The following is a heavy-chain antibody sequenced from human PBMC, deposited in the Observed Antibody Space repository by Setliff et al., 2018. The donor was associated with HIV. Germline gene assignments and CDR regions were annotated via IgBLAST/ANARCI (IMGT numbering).Heavy chain of an antibody. CDR1: GGSIWNYY. CDR2: IYYSGST. CDR3: AGGEVRSRYVSSRAPFYHYYYYMDV. D-gene: IGHD6-13*01. Sequence: SETLSLTCTASGGSIWNYYWSWIRQPPGKGLEWIGTIYYSGSTYYTPSRKSRVTISTDTSNNQFSLKVHSVTAADTAVYYCAGGEVRSRYVSSRAPFYHYYYYMDVWGKGTTVTVSS. J-gene: IGHJ6*03. V-gene: IGHV4-39*01.